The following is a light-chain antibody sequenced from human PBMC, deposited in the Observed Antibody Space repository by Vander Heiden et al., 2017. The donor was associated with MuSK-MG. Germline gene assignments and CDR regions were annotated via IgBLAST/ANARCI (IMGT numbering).Light chain of an antibody. CDR2: RNN. CDR1: SSNIGSNY. Sequence: SVLTHPPSASGTPGQRVTISCSRSSSNIGSNYVYWYQPLPGTAPILLIYRNNQRPSGVPDRFSGSKSGTSASLAISGLRSEDEAYYYCAAWDDSLMVFGGGTKLTVL. J-gene: IGLJ2*01. CDR3: AAWDDSLMV. V-gene: IGLV1-47*01.